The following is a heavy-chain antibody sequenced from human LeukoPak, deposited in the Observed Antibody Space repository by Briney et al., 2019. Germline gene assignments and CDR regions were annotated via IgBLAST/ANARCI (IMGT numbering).Heavy chain of an antibody. CDR3: ARRANSGFDAFDI. Sequence: SETLSLTCTGSGGSISSYYWSWLRQPPGKGLEWIGYIYYSGSTNYNPSLKSRVTISVDTSKNQFSLKLSSVTAADTAVYYCARRANSGFDAFDIWGQGTMVTVSS. CDR2: IYYSGST. V-gene: IGHV4-59*01. D-gene: IGHD3-22*01. J-gene: IGHJ3*02. CDR1: GGSISSYY.